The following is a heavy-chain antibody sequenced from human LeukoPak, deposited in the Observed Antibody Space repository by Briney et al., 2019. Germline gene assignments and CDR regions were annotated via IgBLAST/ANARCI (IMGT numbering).Heavy chain of an antibody. CDR3: ARDLWGGVGATGY. CDR2: ISSSSSYI. D-gene: IGHD1-26*01. V-gene: IGHV3-21*01. J-gene: IGHJ4*02. CDR1: GFTFSSYT. Sequence: GGSLRLSCAASGFTFSSYTMNWVRQAPGKGLEWVSPISSSSSYIYYADSVKGRFTISRDNAKNSLYLQMNSLRAEDTAVYYCARDLWGGVGATGYWGQGTLVTVSS.